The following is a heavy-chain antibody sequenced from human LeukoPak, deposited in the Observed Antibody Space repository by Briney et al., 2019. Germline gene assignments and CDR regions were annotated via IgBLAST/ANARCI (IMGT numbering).Heavy chain of an antibody. D-gene: IGHD3-10*01. CDR3: AGYGSRSSYKAFDY. Sequence: PSETLSLTCIVSGDSISSSYWSWIRQSPGKGLEWIGYVHYAESSYYNPSLKSRVTLSVDTSKNQFSLRLSSVTAADTAVYYYAGYGSRSSYKAFDYWGQGTLVTVSS. CDR1: GDSISSSY. J-gene: IGHJ4*02. V-gene: IGHV4-59*01. CDR2: VHYAESS.